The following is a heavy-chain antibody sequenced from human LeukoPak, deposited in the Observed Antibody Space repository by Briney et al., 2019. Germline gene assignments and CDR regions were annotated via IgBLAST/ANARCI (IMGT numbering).Heavy chain of an antibody. Sequence: SETLSLTCLVSGASVSSSHWNWIRQLPGKGLEWIGCLSYTGKTDYNPSLTSRVAMSLDTSKNQVSLKLTSLTAADTAVYYCSEGYFEPFAHWGQGILVTVSS. CDR2: LSYTGKT. D-gene: IGHD5-24*01. J-gene: IGHJ4*02. CDR3: SEGYFEPFAH. V-gene: IGHV4-59*02. CDR1: GASVSSSH.